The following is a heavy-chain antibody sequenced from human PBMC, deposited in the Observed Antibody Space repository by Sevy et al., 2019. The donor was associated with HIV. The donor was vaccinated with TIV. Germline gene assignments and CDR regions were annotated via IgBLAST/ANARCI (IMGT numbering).Heavy chain of an antibody. CDR3: AKDWFYYYYGMDV. D-gene: IGHD3-10*01. CDR1: GFSFSTYW. Sequence: GGSLRLSCAASGFSFSTYWMTWVRQAPGKGLEWVATMNQDGTERDYVDSVKGRFTISRDNSKNTLYLQMNSLRAEDMAVYYCAKDWFYYYYGMDVWGQGTTVTVSS. CDR2: MNQDGTER. J-gene: IGHJ6*02. V-gene: IGHV3-7*03.